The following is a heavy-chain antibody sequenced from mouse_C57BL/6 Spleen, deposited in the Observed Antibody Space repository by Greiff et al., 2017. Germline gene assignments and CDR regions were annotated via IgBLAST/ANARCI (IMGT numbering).Heavy chain of an antibody. V-gene: IGHV1-50*01. D-gene: IGHD2-5*01. CDR2: IDPSDSYT. CDR1: GYTFTSYW. CDR3: APYYSNPFAY. J-gene: IGHJ3*01. Sequence: QVQLQQPGAELVKPGASVKLSCKASGYTFTSYWMQWVKQRPGQGLEWIGEIDPSDSYTNYNQKFKGKATLTVDTSSSTAYMRLSSLTSEDSAVYYCAPYYSNPFAYWGQGTLVTVSA.